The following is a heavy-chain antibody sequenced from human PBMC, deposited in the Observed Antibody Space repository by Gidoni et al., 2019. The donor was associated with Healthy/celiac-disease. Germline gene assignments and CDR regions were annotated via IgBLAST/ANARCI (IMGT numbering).Heavy chain of an antibody. V-gene: IGHV3-30*18. J-gene: IGHJ4*02. Sequence: QVQLVESGGGVVRPGRSLRLSCAASGFTFRSYAMHWVRQAPGKGLEWVAVISYDGSNKYYADSVKGRFTISRDNSKNTLYLQMNSLRAEDTAVYYCAKEARGYSYLPWLYYFDYWGQGTLVTVSS. D-gene: IGHD5-18*01. CDR2: ISYDGSNK. CDR3: AKEARGYSYLPWLYYFDY. CDR1: GFTFRSYA.